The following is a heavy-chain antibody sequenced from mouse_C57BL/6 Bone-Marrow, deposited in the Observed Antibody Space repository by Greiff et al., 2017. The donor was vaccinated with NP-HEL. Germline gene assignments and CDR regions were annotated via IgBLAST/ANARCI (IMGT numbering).Heavy chain of an antibody. CDR3: ARSTTLYYYAMDY. J-gene: IGHJ4*01. V-gene: IGHV2-9-1*01. D-gene: IGHD6-5*01. CDR1: GFSLTSYA. Sequence: VKLMESGPGLVAPSQSLSITCTVSGFSLTSYAISWVRQPPGKGLEWLGVIWTGGGTNYNSALKSRLSISKDNSKSQVFLKMNSLQTDDTARYYCARSTTLYYYAMDYWGQGTSVTVSS. CDR2: IWTGGGT.